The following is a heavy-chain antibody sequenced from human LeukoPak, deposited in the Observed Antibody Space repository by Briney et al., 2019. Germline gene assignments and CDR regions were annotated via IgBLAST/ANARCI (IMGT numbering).Heavy chain of an antibody. CDR1: NGSISNYY. Sequence: SETLSLTCTVSNGSISNYYWSWVRQPPGKGLEWIGLISYSGSPNYNPSLKSRVTTSVDTSKNQFSLRLSSVTAADTAVYYCARDYGDYVGAFDIWGQGTMVTASS. V-gene: IGHV4-59*01. CDR2: ISYSGSP. J-gene: IGHJ3*02. D-gene: IGHD4-17*01. CDR3: ARDYGDYVGAFDI.